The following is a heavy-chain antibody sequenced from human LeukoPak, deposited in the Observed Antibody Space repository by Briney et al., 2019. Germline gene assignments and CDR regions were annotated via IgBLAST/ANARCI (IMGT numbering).Heavy chain of an antibody. Sequence: GASVKVSCKTSGYTFSTYGLSWVRQAPGQGLEWMGWISGNSGKTHYAQKSQDRVTLTTDTSSTTAFMELRSLRSDDTAMYYCARNAGSYFEFALWGQGTLVTVSS. J-gene: IGHJ5*02. CDR2: ISGNSGKT. V-gene: IGHV1-18*01. CDR1: GYTFSTYG. CDR3: ARNAGSYFEFAL. D-gene: IGHD1-26*01.